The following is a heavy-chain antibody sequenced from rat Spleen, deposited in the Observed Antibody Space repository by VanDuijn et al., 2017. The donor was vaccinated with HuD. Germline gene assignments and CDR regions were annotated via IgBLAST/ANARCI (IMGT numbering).Heavy chain of an antibody. J-gene: IGHJ2*01. Sequence: EVQLVESDGGLVQPGRSLKLSCAASGFTFSDYYMAWVRQAPTKGLEWVATISYDGSSTYYRDSVKGRFTISRDNAKSTLYLQMDSLRSEDTATYYCARRTTVAPYYFDYWGQGVMVTVSS. V-gene: IGHV5-29*01. D-gene: IGHD1-8*01. CDR3: ARRTTVAPYYFDY. CDR1: GFTFSDYY. CDR2: ISYDGSST.